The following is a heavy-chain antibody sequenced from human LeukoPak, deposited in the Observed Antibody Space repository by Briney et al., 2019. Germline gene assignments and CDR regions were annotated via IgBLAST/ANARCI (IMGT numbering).Heavy chain of an antibody. D-gene: IGHD5-12*01. J-gene: IGHJ4*02. CDR3: ARAHSYSGFAEADY. CDR1: GCSFRSCY. CDR2: IYYSGST. Sequence: SETLSLTCNVSGCSFRSCYWTWIRQPPGKGLEWMAYIYYSGSTTYNPSLKSRVTISLDTSQNQFSLKLSSVPAADTAVYYCARAHSYSGFAEADYWGQGTLVTVSS. V-gene: IGHV4-59*01.